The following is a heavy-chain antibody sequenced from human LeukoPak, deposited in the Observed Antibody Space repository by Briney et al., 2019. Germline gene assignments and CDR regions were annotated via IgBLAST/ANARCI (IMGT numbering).Heavy chain of an antibody. J-gene: IGHJ4*02. CDR1: GGSFSGYY. V-gene: IGHV4-34*01. D-gene: IGHD2-2*01. Sequence: SETLSLTCAVYGGSFSGYYWSWIRQPPGKGLEWIGEINHSGSTNYNPSLKSRVTISVDTSKNQFSLKLSSVTAADTAVYYCGRKSLGYCSSTSCYALDYWGQGTLVTVSS. CDR3: GRKSLGYCSSTSCYALDY. CDR2: INHSGST.